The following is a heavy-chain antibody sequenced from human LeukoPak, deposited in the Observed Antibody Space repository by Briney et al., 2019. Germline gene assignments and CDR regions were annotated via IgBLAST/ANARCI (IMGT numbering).Heavy chain of an antibody. CDR3: ARDGSGSYYKWFDP. D-gene: IGHD3-10*01. Sequence: KPSETLSLNCTVSGGSMSSYYWSWIRQPPGKGLEWIGYIYYIGSTNYNPSLKSRVTISVDTSKNQFSLKLSSVTAADTAVYYCARDGSGSYYKWFDPWGQGTLVTVSS. CDR2: IYYIGST. J-gene: IGHJ5*02. CDR1: GGSMSSYY. V-gene: IGHV4-59*01.